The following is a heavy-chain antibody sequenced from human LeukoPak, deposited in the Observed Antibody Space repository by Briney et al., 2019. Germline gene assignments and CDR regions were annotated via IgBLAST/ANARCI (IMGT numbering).Heavy chain of an antibody. CDR2: ISYDGSNK. J-gene: IGHJ4*02. Sequence: PGGSLRLSCAASGFTFSSYAMHWVRQAPGKGLEWVAVISYDGSNKYYADSLKGRFTISRDNSKNTLYLQMNSLRAEDTAVYYCARGTGTTTEYFDYWGQGTLVTVSS. CDR3: ARGTGTTTEYFDY. D-gene: IGHD1-7*01. V-gene: IGHV3-30-3*01. CDR1: GFTFSSYA.